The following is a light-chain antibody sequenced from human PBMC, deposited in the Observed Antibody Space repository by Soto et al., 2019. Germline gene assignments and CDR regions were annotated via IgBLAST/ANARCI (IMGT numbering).Light chain of an antibody. CDR2: QDS. V-gene: IGLV3-1*01. J-gene: IGLJ1*01. CDR3: QAWDSSTANYV. Sequence: SYELTQPPSVSVSPGQTASITCSGDKLGDKYACWYQQKPGQSPVLVIYQDSKRPSGIPERFSGSNSENTATLTISGTQAMDEADYYCQAWDSSTANYVFGTGTKLTVL. CDR1: KLGDKY.